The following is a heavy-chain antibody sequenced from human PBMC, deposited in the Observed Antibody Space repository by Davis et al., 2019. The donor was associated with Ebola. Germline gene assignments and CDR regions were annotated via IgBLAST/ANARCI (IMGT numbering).Heavy chain of an antibody. Sequence: ASVKVSCKASGYTFTSYYMHWVRQAPGQGLEWMGIINPSGGSTSYAQKFQGRVTMTRDTSTSTVYMELSSLRSEDTAVYYCAREYDFWSGYYTQENYYYYMDVWGKGTTVTVSS. CDR3: AREYDFWSGYYTQENYYYYMDV. CDR2: INPSGGST. V-gene: IGHV1-46*01. D-gene: IGHD3-3*01. CDR1: GYTFTSYY. J-gene: IGHJ6*03.